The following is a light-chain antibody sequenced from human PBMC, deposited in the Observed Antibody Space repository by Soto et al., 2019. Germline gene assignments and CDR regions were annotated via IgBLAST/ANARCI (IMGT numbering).Light chain of an antibody. CDR2: KVS. CDR3: MQGSLWPYT. J-gene: IGKJ2*01. Sequence: DVVMTQSPLSLSVTLGQPASISCRSSQSPVTSDGNTYLNWFLQRPGQSPRRLIYKVSDRDSGVPDRFSGSGSGTDFTLKISRVEAADVGVYYCMQGSLWPYTFGQGTKLEIK. V-gene: IGKV2-30*01. CDR1: QSPVTSDGNTY.